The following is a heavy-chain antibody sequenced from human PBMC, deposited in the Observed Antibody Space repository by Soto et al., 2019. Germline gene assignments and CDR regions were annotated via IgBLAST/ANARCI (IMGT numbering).Heavy chain of an antibody. CDR2: MYHCGCP. CDR1: GGFISGGGYF. J-gene: IGHJ5*02. D-gene: IGHD1-26*01. CDR3: AREGPKGYFEIDP. V-gene: IGHV4-30-2*01. Sequence: QVELQESGSGQVKPSQTLSLSCAVSGGFISGGGYFWTWIRQPPGQGLEWIAYMYHCGCPLYNPSLKSRAAISIDLSTNQFSLNLASVTAADTAVHYGAREGPKGYFEIDPCGQGTLVTVS.